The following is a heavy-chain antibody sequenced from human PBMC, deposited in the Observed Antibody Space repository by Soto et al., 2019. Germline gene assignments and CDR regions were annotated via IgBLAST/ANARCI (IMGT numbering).Heavy chain of an antibody. Sequence: SETLSLPCTVSGGSISSYYWSWIRQPPGKGLEWIGYIYYSGSTNYNPSLKSRVTISVDTSKNQFSLKLSSVTAADTAVYYCARVSVVATDGGHDAFDIWGQGTMVTVSS. V-gene: IGHV4-59*01. J-gene: IGHJ3*02. CDR2: IYYSGST. D-gene: IGHD2-15*01. CDR3: ARVSVVATDGGHDAFDI. CDR1: GGSISSYY.